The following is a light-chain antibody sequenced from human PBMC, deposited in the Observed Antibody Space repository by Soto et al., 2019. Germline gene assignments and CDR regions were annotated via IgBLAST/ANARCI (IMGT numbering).Light chain of an antibody. CDR2: KAS. V-gene: IGKV1-5*03. CDR3: QQYNSYSYT. J-gene: IGKJ2*01. Sequence: DIQMTQSPSTLSASVGDRVTITCRASQSISSWLAWYQQKPGKAPKLLIYKASSLESGVPSRFSGSGSGTEFTLTISSLQPDDFANYYCQQYNSYSYTFGQGTKLEI. CDR1: QSISSW.